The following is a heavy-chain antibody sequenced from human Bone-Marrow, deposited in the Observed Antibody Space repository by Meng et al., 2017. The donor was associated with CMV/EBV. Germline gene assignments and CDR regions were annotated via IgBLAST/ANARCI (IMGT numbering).Heavy chain of an antibody. CDR1: GFTFSSYS. Sequence: GGSLRLSCAASGFTFSSYSMNWVRQAPGKGLEWVSSISSSSSYIYYADSVKGRFTISRDNAKNSLYLQMNSLRAEDTAVYYCAREGFFGVVTPAPFDYWGQGTLVTVSS. V-gene: IGHV3-21*01. CDR2: ISSSSSYI. J-gene: IGHJ4*02. D-gene: IGHD3-3*01. CDR3: AREGFFGVVTPAPFDY.